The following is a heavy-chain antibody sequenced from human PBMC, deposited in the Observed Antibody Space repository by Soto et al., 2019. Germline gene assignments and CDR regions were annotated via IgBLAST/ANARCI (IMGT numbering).Heavy chain of an antibody. V-gene: IGHV3-7*01. CDR1: GFTFSSYW. Sequence: GGSLILSCAASGFTFSSYWMSWVRQAPGKGPEWVANIKQDGSEKYCVDSVKGRFTISRDNAKNSLYLQMNSLRAEDTALYYCARAIPVADYWGQGTLVTFSS. J-gene: IGHJ4*02. CDR2: IKQDGSEK. CDR3: ARAIPVADY. D-gene: IGHD2-8*02.